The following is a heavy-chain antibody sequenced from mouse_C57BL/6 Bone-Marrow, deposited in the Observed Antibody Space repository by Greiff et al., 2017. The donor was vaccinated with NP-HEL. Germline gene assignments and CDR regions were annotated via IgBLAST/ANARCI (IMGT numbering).Heavy chain of an antibody. Sequence: EVKLVESGGGLVQPGESLKLSCESNEYEFPSHDMSWVRKTPEKRLELVAAINSDGGSTYYPDNMERRVLIPRDNTKNTLYLQMSSLRSEDKALYYCASPLRLSGAMDYWGQGTSVTVSS. J-gene: IGHJ4*01. CDR2: INSDGGST. CDR3: ASPLRLSGAMDY. CDR1: EYEFPSHD. V-gene: IGHV5-2*01. D-gene: IGHD3-2*02.